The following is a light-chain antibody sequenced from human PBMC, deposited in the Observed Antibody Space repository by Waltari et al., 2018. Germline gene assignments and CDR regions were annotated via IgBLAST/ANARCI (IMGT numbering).Light chain of an antibody. CDR2: DVY. CDR3: SSYTSSGVV. CDR1: GSDGGGYDY. J-gene: IGLJ2*01. V-gene: IGLV2-14*01. Sequence: QSALTQPASVSGSPGQAIILACTGTGSDGGGYDYGSWYQKYPGKAPRLIIYDVYNRPSGVSNRFSGSKSDNTASLTISGLQAEDESVYYCSSYTSSGVVFGGGTKLTVL.